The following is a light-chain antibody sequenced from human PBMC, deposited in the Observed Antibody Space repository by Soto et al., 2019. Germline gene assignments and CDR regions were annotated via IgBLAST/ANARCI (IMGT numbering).Light chain of an antibody. V-gene: IGKV1-5*01. J-gene: IGKJ4*01. CDR1: QSISRW. CDR2: DAY. CDR3: LKPNSYPLS. Sequence: NEITQSASKRPAAVGCRSPSTPRASQSISRWLAWYQKKPGKDPKLLIYDAYSLESGVPSRFSGSGSGTEFTIKISSLQTEDFATYYCLKPNSYPLSFGGGTKVDIK.